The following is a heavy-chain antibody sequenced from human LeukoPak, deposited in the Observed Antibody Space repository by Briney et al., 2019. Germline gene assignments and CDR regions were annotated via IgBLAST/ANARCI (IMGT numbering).Heavy chain of an antibody. D-gene: IGHD6-13*01. CDR1: GYTFTTYW. CDR2: IYPADSDT. CDR3: VRQTVDSSSWSGPHF. J-gene: IGHJ4*02. Sequence: GESLKISCQCSGYTFTTYWIGWVRQMPGKGVEFMGHIYPADSDTRYSPSFEGQVTISADKSISTAYLQWSRLKASDTATYFCVRQTVDSSSWSGPHFWGQGTLVTVSS. V-gene: IGHV5-51*01.